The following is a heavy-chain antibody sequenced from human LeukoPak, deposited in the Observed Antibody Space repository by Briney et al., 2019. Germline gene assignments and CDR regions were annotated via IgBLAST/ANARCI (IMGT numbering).Heavy chain of an antibody. Sequence: GGSLRLSCAASGFTISSYAMSRVRQAPGKGLEWVSAITGSGGSTYYADSVKGRFTISRDNSKNTLYVQMNSLRAEDTAVYYCATERNWVFDYWGQGTLVTVSS. V-gene: IGHV3-23*01. D-gene: IGHD7-27*01. CDR2: ITGSGGST. CDR1: GFTISSYA. CDR3: ATERNWVFDY. J-gene: IGHJ4*02.